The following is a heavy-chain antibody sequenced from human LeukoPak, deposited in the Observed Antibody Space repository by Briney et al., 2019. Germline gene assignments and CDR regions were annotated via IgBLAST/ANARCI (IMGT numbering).Heavy chain of an antibody. J-gene: IGHJ4*02. CDR1: GFTFSSYS. CDR3: AREMGGYGDYPLDY. V-gene: IGHV3-21*01. D-gene: IGHD4-17*01. Sequence: GGSLRLSCAASGFTFSSYSMNWVRQAPGKGLEWVSSISSSSSYIYYADSVKGRFTISRDNAKNSLYLQMNGLRAEDTAVYYCAREMGGYGDYPLDYWGQGTLVTVSS. CDR2: ISSSSSYI.